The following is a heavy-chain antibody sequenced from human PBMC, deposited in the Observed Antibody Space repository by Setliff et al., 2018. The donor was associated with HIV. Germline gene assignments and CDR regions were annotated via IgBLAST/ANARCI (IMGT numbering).Heavy chain of an antibody. J-gene: IGHJ4*02. V-gene: IGHV3-21*04. CDR1: GFTFTNYS. Sequence: GGSLRLSCSASGFTFTNYSMNWVRQPPGKGLEWVSSISSTSAYTYYADSVKGRFTISRDNAKNSLYLQMNSLRAEDTAVYYCARNLGGILYDYWGQGTLVTVSS. D-gene: IGHD1-26*01. CDR3: ARNLGGILYDY. CDR2: ISSTSAYT.